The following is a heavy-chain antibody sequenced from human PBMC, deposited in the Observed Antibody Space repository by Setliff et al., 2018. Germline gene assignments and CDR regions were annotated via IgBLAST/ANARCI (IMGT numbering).Heavy chain of an antibody. J-gene: IGHJ5*02. V-gene: IGHV4-31*03. CDR3: ARAPQYTNYWYALSWFDP. CDR1: GDSIRRGDY. D-gene: IGHD2-8*02. Sequence: PSETLSLTCTVSGDSIRRGDYWSWIRQHPGKGLEWIGYIHHSGETFYNPSLRSRVIISVDTSKNQFSLKVTSLIAADTAVYYCARAPQYTNYWYALSWFDPWGQGTLVTVSS. CDR2: IHHSGET.